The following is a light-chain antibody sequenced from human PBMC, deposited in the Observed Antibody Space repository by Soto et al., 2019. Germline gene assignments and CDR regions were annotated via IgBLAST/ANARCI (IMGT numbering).Light chain of an antibody. CDR3: QQDNNWPLS. CDR2: DAS. Sequence: EIVLTQSPDTLSVSPGERATLSCRASQSISRTLAWYQQKSGQPPRLLIYDASTRATGFPARFSGSVSVTEFTRTISSLHSKYFAVYYCQQDNNWPLSFGGRTKVDI. V-gene: IGKV3D-15*01. CDR1: QSISRT. J-gene: IGKJ4*01.